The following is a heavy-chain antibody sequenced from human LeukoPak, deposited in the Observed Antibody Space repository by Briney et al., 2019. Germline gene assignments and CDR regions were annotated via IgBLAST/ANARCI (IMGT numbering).Heavy chain of an antibody. V-gene: IGHV4-59*08. CDR2: IYYSGST. D-gene: IGHD2-2*01. Sequence: PSETLSLTCTVSGGSISSYYWSWIRQPPGKGMEWVGYIYYSGSTNYNPSLKSRVTVSVNTSKNQFSLKLSSLTAADTAVYYCARHAPGGCSSTSCRRWGYYYYGMDVWGEGTTVTVSS. J-gene: IGHJ6*04. CDR3: ARHAPGGCSSTSCRRWGYYYYGMDV. CDR1: GGSISSYY.